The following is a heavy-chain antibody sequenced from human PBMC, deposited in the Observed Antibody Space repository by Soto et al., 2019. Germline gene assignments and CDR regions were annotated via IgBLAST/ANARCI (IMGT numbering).Heavy chain of an antibody. CDR2: IYHSGRP. J-gene: IGHJ4*02. Sequence: PSETLSLTCAVSGGSISSGGYSWSWIRQPPGKGLEWIGYIYHSGRPYYNPSLKSRVTISVDRSKNQFSLKLSSVTAADTAVYYCARVPYYWGQGTLVTVSS. V-gene: IGHV4-30-2*01. CDR3: ARVPYY. CDR1: GGSISSGGYS.